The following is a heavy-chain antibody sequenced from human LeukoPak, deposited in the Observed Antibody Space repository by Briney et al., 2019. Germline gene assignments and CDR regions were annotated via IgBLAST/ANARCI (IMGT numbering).Heavy chain of an antibody. CDR3: ATASDVVLTAMVSLNY. J-gene: IGHJ4*02. CDR1: GYTLTELS. CDR2: FDPEDGET. Sequence: AASVKVSCKVSGYTLTELSMHWVRQAPGKGLEWMGGFDPEDGETLYAQKFQDRLTMTEDTSTDTAYMELSSLRSEDTAVYYCATASDVVLTAMVSLNYWAQGTLVTVSS. V-gene: IGHV1-24*01. D-gene: IGHD2-21*02.